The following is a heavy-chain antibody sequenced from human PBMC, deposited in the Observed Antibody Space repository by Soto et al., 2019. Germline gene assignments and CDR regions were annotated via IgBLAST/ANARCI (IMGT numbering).Heavy chain of an antibody. CDR2: ISGSGGST. J-gene: IGHJ4*02. V-gene: IGHV3-23*01. Sequence: PGGSLRLSCAASGFTFSSYAMSWVRQAPGKGLEWVSAISGSGGSTYYADSVKGRFTISRDNSKNTLYLQMNSLRAEDTAVYYWAKDLDRLRYFDWLHKFDYWGQGTLVTVSS. CDR3: AKDLDRLRYFDWLHKFDY. CDR1: GFTFSSYA. D-gene: IGHD3-9*01.